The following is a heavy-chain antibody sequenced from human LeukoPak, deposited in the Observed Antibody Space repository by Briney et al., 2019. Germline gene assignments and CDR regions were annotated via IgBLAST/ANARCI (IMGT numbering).Heavy chain of an antibody. CDR3: ARGPYSINWYVDY. V-gene: IGHV3-48*03. Sequence: GGTLRLSCAASGFTLSSYEMDWVRLAPGKGLEWISYISRTGNSIYYADSVKGRFTISRDSAKNSLYLQMNSLRAEDTAVYYCARGPYSINWYVDYGGQGTLVTVAS. D-gene: IGHD6-13*01. J-gene: IGHJ4*02. CDR1: GFTLSSYE. CDR2: ISRTGNSI.